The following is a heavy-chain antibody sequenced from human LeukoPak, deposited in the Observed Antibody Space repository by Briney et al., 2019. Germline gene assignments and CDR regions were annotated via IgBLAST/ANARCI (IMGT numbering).Heavy chain of an antibody. D-gene: IGHD6-13*01. Sequence: GGSLRLTCTASGFTLSNYWMSWVRQTPEKGLEWVANIKQDESEKVYVDSVKGRFTISRDNAKSSLYLQMSGLRADDTAVYYCARDPYSSTWSYGMDIRGQGTTVTVSS. J-gene: IGHJ6*02. CDR3: ARDPYSSTWSYGMDI. V-gene: IGHV3-7*05. CDR2: IKQDESEK. CDR1: GFTLSNYW.